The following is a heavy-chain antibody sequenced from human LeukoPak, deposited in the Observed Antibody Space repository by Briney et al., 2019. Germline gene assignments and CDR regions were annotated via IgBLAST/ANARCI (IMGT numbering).Heavy chain of an antibody. CDR1: GYTFTSYY. CDR3: ARAQGTAMVRRAFDI. Sequence: GASVKVSCKASGYTFTSYYMHWVRQAPGQGLEWMGIINPSGGSTSYAQKFQGRVTMTRDTSTSTVYMELSSLGSEDTAVYYCARAQGTAMVRRAFDIWGQGTMVTVSS. CDR2: INPSGGST. D-gene: IGHD5-18*01. V-gene: IGHV1-46*01. J-gene: IGHJ3*02.